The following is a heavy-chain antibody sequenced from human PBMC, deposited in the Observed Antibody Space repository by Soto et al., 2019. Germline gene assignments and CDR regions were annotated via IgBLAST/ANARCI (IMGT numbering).Heavy chain of an antibody. CDR2: ISGYSGHT. V-gene: IGHV1-18*01. Sequence: HLVQSGTEVKKPGASVKVSCRISGYTFRHYGISWVRQAPGQGLEWMGWISGYSGHTNYAQNLQGSVIMTTDTSTSTAYMELRNLRSDDTAVYYCARLKGDADTWWGYWGQGTVVTVSS. CDR3: ARLKGDADTWWGY. CDR1: GYTFRHYG. J-gene: IGHJ4*02. D-gene: IGHD2-8*02.